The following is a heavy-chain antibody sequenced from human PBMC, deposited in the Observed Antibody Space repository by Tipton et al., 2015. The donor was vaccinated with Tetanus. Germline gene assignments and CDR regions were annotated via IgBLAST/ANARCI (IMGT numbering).Heavy chain of an antibody. J-gene: IGHJ6*02. Sequence: TLSLTCAVSGGSFSGFYWSWIRQPPGKGLEWIGEINHRGGTSYNPSLKSRVTISVDTSKNQFSLRLNSVTAADTAVYFCARTPDYYYGMDVWGQGTTVTVSS. CDR3: ARTPDYYYGMDV. CDR2: INHRGGT. V-gene: IGHV4-34*01. CDR1: GGSFSGFY.